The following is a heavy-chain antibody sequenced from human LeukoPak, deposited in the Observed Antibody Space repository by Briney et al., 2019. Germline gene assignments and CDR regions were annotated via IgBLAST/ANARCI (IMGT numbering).Heavy chain of an antibody. Sequence: ASVKVSCKASGYTFTSYDINWVRQATGQGLEWMGWMNPNSGNTGYAQKFQGRVTITRNTSISTAYMELSSLRSEDTAVYYCARVGWDHEDWFDPWGQGTLVTVSS. CDR3: ARVGWDHEDWFDP. CDR1: GYTFTSYD. CDR2: MNPNSGNT. V-gene: IGHV1-8*03. J-gene: IGHJ5*02. D-gene: IGHD1-26*01.